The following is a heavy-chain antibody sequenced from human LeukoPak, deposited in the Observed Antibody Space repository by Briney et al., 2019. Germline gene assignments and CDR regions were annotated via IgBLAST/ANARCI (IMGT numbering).Heavy chain of an antibody. D-gene: IGHD1-7*01. CDR2: IYYNGYA. Sequence: SETLSLTCTVSGGSIDSSPYYWGWIRQPPGTGLEWIGHIYYNGYAYYNPSLKSRFTISVDTSKNQFSLKLSSVTAADTAVYYCARGKLELLHYFDYWGQGTLVTVSS. CDR3: ARGKLELLHYFDY. J-gene: IGHJ4*02. CDR1: GGSIDSSPYY. V-gene: IGHV4-39*07.